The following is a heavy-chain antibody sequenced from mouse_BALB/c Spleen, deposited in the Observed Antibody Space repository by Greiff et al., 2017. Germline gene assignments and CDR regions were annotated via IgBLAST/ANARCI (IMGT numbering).Heavy chain of an antibody. CDR2: ISYDGSN. V-gene: IGHV3-6*02. Sequence: EVQRVESGPGLVKPSQSLSLTCSVTGYSITSGYYWNWIRQFPGNKLEWMGYISYDGSNNYNPSLKNRISITRDTSKNQFFLKLNSVTTEDTATYYCARRYYGPWYFDVWGAGTTVTVSS. D-gene: IGHD1-2*01. CDR3: ARRYYGPWYFDV. J-gene: IGHJ1*01. CDR1: GYSITSGYY.